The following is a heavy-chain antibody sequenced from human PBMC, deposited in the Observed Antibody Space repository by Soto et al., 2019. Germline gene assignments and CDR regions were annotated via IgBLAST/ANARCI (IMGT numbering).Heavy chain of an antibody. V-gene: IGHV1-69*13. CDR3: ATYCNYISCSRSGAFDY. J-gene: IGHJ4*02. D-gene: IGHD2-15*01. CDR1: GGTFSSYA. Sequence: SVKVSCKASGGTFSSYAISWVRQAPGQGLEWMGGIIPIFGTANYAQKFQGRVTITADESTSTAYMELSSLRAEDTALYYCATYCNYISCSRSGAFDYWGQGTLVTVSS. CDR2: IIPIFGTA.